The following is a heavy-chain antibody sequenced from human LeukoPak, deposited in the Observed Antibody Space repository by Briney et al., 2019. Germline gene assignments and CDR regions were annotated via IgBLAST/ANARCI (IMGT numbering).Heavy chain of an antibody. Sequence: PGGSLRLSCAASGFTFSSYWMSWVRQAPGKGLEWVANIKQDGGEKYYVDSVKGRFTISRDNAKNSLYLQMNSLRAEDTAVYYCARLNSGYSSGWYFPYYYYYMDVWGKGTTVTVSS. J-gene: IGHJ6*03. CDR1: GFTFSSYW. V-gene: IGHV3-7*01. D-gene: IGHD6-19*01. CDR2: IKQDGGEK. CDR3: ARLNSGYSSGWYFPYYYYYMDV.